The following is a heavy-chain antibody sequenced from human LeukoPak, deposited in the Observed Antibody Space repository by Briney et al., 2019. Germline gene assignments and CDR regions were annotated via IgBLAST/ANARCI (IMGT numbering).Heavy chain of an antibody. J-gene: IGHJ4*02. CDR3: ARETYGSGSFFDY. CDR1: GYTFTGYY. V-gene: IGHV1-2*02. Sequence: GASVKVSCKASGYTFTGYYMHWVRQAPGQGLELLGWINPSTGDTFVAQTFKGRVSLTRDTSISTAYMELSSLRSDDTAVFYCARETYGSGSFFDYWGQGTLVTVSS. CDR2: INPSTGDT. D-gene: IGHD3-10*01.